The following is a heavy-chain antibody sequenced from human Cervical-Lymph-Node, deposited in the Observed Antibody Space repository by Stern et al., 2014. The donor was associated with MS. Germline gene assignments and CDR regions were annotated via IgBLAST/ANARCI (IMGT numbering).Heavy chain of an antibody. Sequence: EVQLLESGGGLVQPGGSLRLSCAASGFTFSSYWLHWVRQAPGKGLVWVSRINGDGSITNYADSAKGRFTISRDNAKNTLYLEMNSLRVEDTAVYYCTRMPTDSSGWYVCGMDVWGQGTTVTVSS. CDR3: TRMPTDSSGWYVCGMDV. V-gene: IGHV3-74*02. CDR1: GFTFSSYW. J-gene: IGHJ6*02. D-gene: IGHD6-19*01. CDR2: INGDGSIT.